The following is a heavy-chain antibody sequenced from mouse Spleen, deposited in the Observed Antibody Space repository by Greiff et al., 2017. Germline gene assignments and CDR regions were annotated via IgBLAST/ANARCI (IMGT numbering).Heavy chain of an antibody. J-gene: IGHJ3*01. CDR2: IDPSDSYT. CDR3: ARSENYSWFAY. V-gene: IGHV1-59*01. CDR1: GYTFTSYW. Sequence: VQLQQPGAELVRPGTSVKLSCKASGYTFTSYWMHWVKQRPGQGLEWIGVIDPSDSYTNYNQKFKGKATLTVDTSSSTAYMQLSSLTSEDSAVYYCARSENYSWFAYWGQGTLVTVSA. D-gene: IGHD2-1*01.